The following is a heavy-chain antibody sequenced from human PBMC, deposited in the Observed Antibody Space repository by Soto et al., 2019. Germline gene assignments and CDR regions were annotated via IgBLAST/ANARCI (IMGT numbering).Heavy chain of an antibody. D-gene: IGHD5-18*01. J-gene: IGHJ4*02. CDR3: ARDHPHSYGVYYFDY. CDR1: GASISTYS. V-gene: IGHV4-59*01. Sequence: PESLSLNCTVSGASISTYSWSWLGQPPGKGLEWIGYIYSSGSTHYNPSLQSRVTISADTSKDQVSLKVRSVTAADTAVYYCARDHPHSYGVYYFDYWGQGTPVT. CDR2: IYSSGST.